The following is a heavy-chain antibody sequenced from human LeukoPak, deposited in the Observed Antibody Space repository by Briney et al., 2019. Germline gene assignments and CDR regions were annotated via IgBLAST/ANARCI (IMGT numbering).Heavy chain of an antibody. D-gene: IGHD1-26*01. CDR3: ARFALIGSYNAYFDY. J-gene: IGHJ4*02. Sequence: SETLSLTCTVSGDSFSKYYWSWIRQPPDKGLECIGDAYYNGDTNYNPSLKSRVTISVDTSKNQFSLKLRSVTAADTAVYYCARFALIGSYNAYFDYWGQGTLVTVSS. V-gene: IGHV4-59*01. CDR1: GDSFSKYY. CDR2: AYYNGDT.